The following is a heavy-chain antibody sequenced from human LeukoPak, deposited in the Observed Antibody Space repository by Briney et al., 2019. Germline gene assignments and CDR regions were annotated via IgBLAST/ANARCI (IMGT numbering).Heavy chain of an antibody. V-gene: IGHV4-39*01. D-gene: IGHD3-10*01. CDR2: IYYSGST. J-gene: IGHJ4*02. Sequence: PSETLSLTCTVSGGSISSSSYYWGWIRQPPGKGLEWIGSIYYSGSTYYNPSLKSRVTISVDTSKNQFSLKLSSVTAADTAVYYCASRASGSSVEYWGQGTLVTVSS. CDR3: ASRASGSSVEY. CDR1: GGSISSSSYY.